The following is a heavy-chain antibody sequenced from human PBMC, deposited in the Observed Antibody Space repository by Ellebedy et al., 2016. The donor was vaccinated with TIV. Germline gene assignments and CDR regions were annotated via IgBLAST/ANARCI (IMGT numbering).Heavy chain of an antibody. D-gene: IGHD3-10*01. CDR2: IFPGYSDI. V-gene: IGHV5-51*01. Sequence: GESLKISCKGSGYSFSSYWIAWVRQMPGKGLEWMGIIFPGYSDISYCPSFQGHGTLSADQSFSTAYLQWSSLKASDTAMYYCAAGMAFGEYYFDHWGQGTLVTVSS. J-gene: IGHJ4*02. CDR3: AAGMAFGEYYFDH. CDR1: GYSFSSYW.